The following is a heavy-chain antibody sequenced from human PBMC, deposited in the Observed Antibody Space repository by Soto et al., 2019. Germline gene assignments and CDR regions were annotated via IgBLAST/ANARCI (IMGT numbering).Heavy chain of an antibody. D-gene: IGHD3-22*01. Sequence: PSETLSLTCTVSGGSISSSSYYWGWIRQPPGKGLEWIGSIYYSGSTYYNPSLKSRVTISVDTSKNQFSLKLSSVTAADTAVYYCARLVKWGRYYDSSGYPQYWGQGTLVTVSS. V-gene: IGHV4-39*01. CDR2: IYYSGST. CDR1: GGSISSSSYY. CDR3: ARLVKWGRYYDSSGYPQY. J-gene: IGHJ4*02.